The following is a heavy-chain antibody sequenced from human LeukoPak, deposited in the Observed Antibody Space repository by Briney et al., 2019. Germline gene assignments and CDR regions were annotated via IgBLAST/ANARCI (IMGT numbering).Heavy chain of an antibody. J-gene: IGHJ4*02. D-gene: IGHD3-22*01. CDR2: ISYDGSNK. V-gene: IGHV3-30*18. Sequence: GRSLRLSCAASGFTFSSYGMHWVRQAPGKGLEWVAVISYDGSNKYYADSVKGRFTICRDNSKNTLYLQMNSLRAEDTAVYYCAKLSYYYDNCDYWGQGTLVTVSS. CDR1: GFTFSSYG. CDR3: AKLSYYYDNCDY.